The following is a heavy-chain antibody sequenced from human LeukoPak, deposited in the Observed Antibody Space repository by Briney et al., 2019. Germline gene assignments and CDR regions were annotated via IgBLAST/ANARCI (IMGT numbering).Heavy chain of an antibody. CDR3: VRVPTSWFDP. CDR2: INSDGTTI. J-gene: IGHJ5*02. V-gene: IGHV3-74*01. CDR1: GFTFSSCW. Sequence: GGSLRLSCAASGFTFSSCWMPWVRHAPGKGLVWVSRINSDGTTINYADSVKGRFTISKDDAKNTLYLQMNSLRVEDTAVYYCVRVPTSWFDPWGQGTLVTVSS. D-gene: IGHD1-1*01.